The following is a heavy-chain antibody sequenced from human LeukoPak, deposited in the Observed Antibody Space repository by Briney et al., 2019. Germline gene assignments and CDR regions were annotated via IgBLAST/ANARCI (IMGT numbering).Heavy chain of an antibody. D-gene: IGHD6-19*01. V-gene: IGHV1-69*01. J-gene: IGHJ6*02. CDR3: ARDRAAVAGTSSYYYYGMDV. Sequence: GSSVKVSCKASGGTFSSYAISWVRQAPGQGLEWMGGIIPIFGTANYAQKFQGRVTITADESTSTAYMELSSLRSEDTAVYYCARDRAAVAGTSSYYYYGMDVWGQGTTVTVSS. CDR1: GGTFSSYA. CDR2: IIPIFGTA.